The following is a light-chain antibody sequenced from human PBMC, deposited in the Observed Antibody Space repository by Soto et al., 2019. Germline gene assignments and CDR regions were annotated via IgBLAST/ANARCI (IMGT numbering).Light chain of an antibody. J-gene: IGKJ4*01. V-gene: IGKV3-20*01. CDR3: QQYVDSPET. CDR2: DSS. CDR1: QTINNY. Sequence: EIVWTQSPGTLSLSPGERATLSCRASQTINNYVAWYQQKPGQAPRVLIYDSSIRATGVPDRFSGSGSGTDFTLTISRLEPEDFAVYYCQQYVDSPETFGGGTKVETK.